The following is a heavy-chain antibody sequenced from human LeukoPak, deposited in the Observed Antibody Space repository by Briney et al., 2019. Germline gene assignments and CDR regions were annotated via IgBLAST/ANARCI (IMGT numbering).Heavy chain of an antibody. CDR2: ISSNGGST. J-gene: IGHJ4*02. D-gene: IGHD6-13*01. V-gene: IGHV3-64D*06. CDR3: VKAGRPRGSSWYFDY. Sequence: GGSLRLSCAASGFTFSDQYIDWVRQAPGKGLEYVSAISSNGGSTYYADSVKGRFTISRDNSKNTLYLQMSSLRAEDTAVYYCVKAGRPRGSSWYFDYWGQGTLVTVSS. CDR1: GFTFSDQY.